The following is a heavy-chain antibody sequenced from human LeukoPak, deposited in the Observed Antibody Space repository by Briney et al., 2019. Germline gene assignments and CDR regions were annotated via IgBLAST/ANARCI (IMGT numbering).Heavy chain of an antibody. CDR3: ARSPYYDSSGYYGIYAFDI. CDR2: IYYSGST. CDR1: GGSISSYY. V-gene: IGHV4-59*01. J-gene: IGHJ3*02. D-gene: IGHD3-22*01. Sequence: SETLSLTCTVSGGSISSYYWSWIRQPPGKGLEWIGYIYYSGSTNYNPSLKSRVTISVDTSKNQFSLKLSSVTAADTAVYYCARSPYYDSSGYYGIYAFDIWGQGTVVTVSS.